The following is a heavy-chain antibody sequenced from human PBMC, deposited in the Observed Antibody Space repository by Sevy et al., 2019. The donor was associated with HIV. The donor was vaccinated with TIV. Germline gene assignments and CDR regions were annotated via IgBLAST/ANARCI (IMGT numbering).Heavy chain of an antibody. CDR2: ISYDGSNK. CDR1: GFTFSSYA. CDR3: AREQLRYYDSSGVDY. V-gene: IGHV3-30-3*01. J-gene: IGHJ4*02. Sequence: GGSLRLSCAASGFTFSSYAMHWVRQAPGKGLEWVAVISYDGSNKYYADSVKGRFTISRDNSKNTLYLQMNSLTAEDTAVYYCAREQLRYYDSSGVDYWGQGTLVTVSS. D-gene: IGHD3-22*01.